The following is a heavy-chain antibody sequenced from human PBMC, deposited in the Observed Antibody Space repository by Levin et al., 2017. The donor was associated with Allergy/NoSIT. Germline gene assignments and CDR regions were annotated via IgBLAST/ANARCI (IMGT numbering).Heavy chain of an antibody. CDR3: ARDSFFAATSWFDP. CDR1: GGTFSSYA. CDR2: IIPIFGTA. D-gene: IGHD2/OR15-2a*01. Sequence: PGGSLRLSCKASGGTFSSYAISWVRQAPGQGLEWMGGIIPIFGTANYAQKFQGRVTITADESTSTAYMELSSLRSEDTAVYYCARDSFFAATSWFDPWGQGTLVTVSS. J-gene: IGHJ5*02. V-gene: IGHV1-69*01.